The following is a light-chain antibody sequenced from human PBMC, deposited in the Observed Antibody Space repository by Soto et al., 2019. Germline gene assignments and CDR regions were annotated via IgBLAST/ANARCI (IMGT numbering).Light chain of an antibody. CDR1: QIVLYSSDNRNY. J-gene: IGKJ1*01. CDR2: WAS. Sequence: DIVMTQSPDSLAVSLGERATINGKSSQIVLYSSDNRNYLTWYQQKPGQPPKLLIYWASTRESGVPDRFSGSGSGTDFTLTISSLQAEDVAVYYCQQYYNIPKTFGQGTKVDI. CDR3: QQYYNIPKT. V-gene: IGKV4-1*01.